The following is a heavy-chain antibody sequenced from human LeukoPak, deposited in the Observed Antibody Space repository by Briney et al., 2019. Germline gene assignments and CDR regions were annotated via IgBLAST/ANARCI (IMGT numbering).Heavy chain of an antibody. CDR3: ARSPMVRGLTFDY. D-gene: IGHD3-10*01. Sequence: PSETLSLTCAVSGYSISSGYYWGWIRQPPGKGLEWTGSIYHSGSTYYNPSLKSRVTISVDTSKNQFSLKLSSVTAADTAVYYCARSPMVRGLTFDYWGQGTLVTVSS. J-gene: IGHJ4*02. CDR2: IYHSGST. CDR1: GYSISSGYY. V-gene: IGHV4-38-2*01.